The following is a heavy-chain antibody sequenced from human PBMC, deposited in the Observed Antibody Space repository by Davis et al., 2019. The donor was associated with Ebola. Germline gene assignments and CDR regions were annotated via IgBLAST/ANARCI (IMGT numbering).Heavy chain of an antibody. V-gene: IGHV1-8*01. J-gene: IGHJ6*02. CDR2: MNPNSGNT. D-gene: IGHD6-13*01. Sequence: ASVKVSCKASGYTFTSYDINWVRQATGQGLEWMGWMNPNSGNTGYAQKFQGRVTMTRNTSISTAYMELSGLRSEDTAVYYCARYGSSWYGNPYYYGMDVWGQGTTVTVSS. CDR1: GYTFTSYD. CDR3: ARYGSSWYGNPYYYGMDV.